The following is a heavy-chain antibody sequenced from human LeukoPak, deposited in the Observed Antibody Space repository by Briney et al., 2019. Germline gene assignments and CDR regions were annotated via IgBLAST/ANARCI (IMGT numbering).Heavy chain of an antibody. J-gene: IGHJ6*03. D-gene: IGHD3-22*01. CDR3: ARDPYYYDSSGRGYMDV. CDR1: GFTFDDYG. Sequence: GALRLSCAASGFTFDDYGMSWGRQAPGEGLEWVSGINWNGGSTGYADSVKGRFTISRDNAKNSLYLQMNSLRAEDTALYYCARDPYYYDSSGRGYMDVWGKGTTVTVSS. V-gene: IGHV3-20*04. CDR2: INWNGGST.